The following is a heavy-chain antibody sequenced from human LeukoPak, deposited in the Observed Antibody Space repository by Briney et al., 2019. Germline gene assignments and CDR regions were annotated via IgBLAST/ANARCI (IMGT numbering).Heavy chain of an antibody. V-gene: IGHV4-59*01. CDR1: GGSISSYY. CDR2: IYYSGST. D-gene: IGHD2-21*02. CDR3: ASAYCGGDCYSTENYYFDY. Sequence: RPSETLSLTCTVSGGSISSYYWSWIRQPPGKGLEWIGYIYYSGSTNYNPSLKSRVTISVDTPKNQFSLKLSSVTAADTAVYYCASAYCGGDCYSTENYYFDYWGQGTLVTVSS. J-gene: IGHJ4*02.